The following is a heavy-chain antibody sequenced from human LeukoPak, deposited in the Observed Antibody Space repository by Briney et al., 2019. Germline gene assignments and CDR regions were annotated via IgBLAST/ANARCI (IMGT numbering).Heavy chain of an antibody. Sequence: SETLSLTCIVSGGSMAGYYWTWIRQPAERGLEWIGRIHSSGSPDYNPSLQSRVSISIDTSKNHFSLNLRSVTAVDTAVYYCARWGHFDTSGYFVVDYWGQGTLVTVSS. CDR2: IHSSGSP. V-gene: IGHV4-4*07. CDR3: ARWGHFDTSGYFVVDY. CDR1: GGSMAGYY. D-gene: IGHD3-22*01. J-gene: IGHJ4*02.